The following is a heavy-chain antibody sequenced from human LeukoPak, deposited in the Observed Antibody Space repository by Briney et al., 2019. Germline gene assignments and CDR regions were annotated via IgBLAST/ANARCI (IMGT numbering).Heavy chain of an antibody. CDR3: ARDLEAANTYYFDY. CDR1: GLTLSSYA. Sequence: GGSLRLSCAASGLTLSSYAMSWVRQAPGKGLEWVSAISSSGGSTYYADSVKGRFTISRDNSKNTVYLQVNSLRDEDTAVYYCARDLEAANTYYFDYWGQGTMVTVSS. V-gene: IGHV3-23*01. J-gene: IGHJ4*02. D-gene: IGHD6-13*01. CDR2: ISSSGGST.